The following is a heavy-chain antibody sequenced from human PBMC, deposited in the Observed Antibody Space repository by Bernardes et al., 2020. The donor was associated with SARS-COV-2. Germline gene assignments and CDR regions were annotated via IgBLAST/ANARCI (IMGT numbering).Heavy chain of an antibody. CDR1: GGSISSSSYY. CDR2: IHSSGTT. Sequence: SETLSLTCTVSGGSISSSSYYWGWIRQPPGKGLEWIGSIHSSGTTYYNPSLQSRVTASVDTSKNQFSLRLSSVTAADTAVYYCAGSSCGIDCYLGGLRSCDYGMDVWGQGTTVTVSS. V-gene: IGHV4-39*01. J-gene: IGHJ6*02. CDR3: AGSSCGIDCYLGGLRSCDYGMDV. D-gene: IGHD2-21*02.